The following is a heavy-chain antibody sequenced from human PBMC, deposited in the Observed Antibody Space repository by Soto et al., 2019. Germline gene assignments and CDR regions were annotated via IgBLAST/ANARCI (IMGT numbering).Heavy chain of an antibody. CDR1: GGSVSSGSHY. CDR2: IYHTGSA. Sequence: WETLSLTCTVSGGSVSSGSHYWSWIRQPPGKGLEWIAYIYHTGSADYNPSLKSRVAISVDVSKNQVSLRLDSVTAADTAMYYCARDRPDNSNSFDAFDIWGQGTMVTVSS. J-gene: IGHJ3*02. D-gene: IGHD1-1*01. CDR3: ARDRPDNSNSFDAFDI. V-gene: IGHV4-61*01.